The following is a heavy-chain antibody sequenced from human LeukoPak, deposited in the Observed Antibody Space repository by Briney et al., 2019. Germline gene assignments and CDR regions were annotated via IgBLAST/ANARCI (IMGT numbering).Heavy chain of an antibody. CDR3: ARGLTTYYDRSGDDY. Sequence: PSETLSLTCTVSGGSISSYYWSWIRQPPGKGLEWIGYIYYSGSTNYNPSLKSRVTISVDTFKNQSSLKLSSVTAADTAVYYCARGLTTYYDRSGDDYWGQGTLVTVSS. D-gene: IGHD3-22*01. CDR2: IYYSGST. V-gene: IGHV4-59*01. J-gene: IGHJ4*02. CDR1: GGSISSYY.